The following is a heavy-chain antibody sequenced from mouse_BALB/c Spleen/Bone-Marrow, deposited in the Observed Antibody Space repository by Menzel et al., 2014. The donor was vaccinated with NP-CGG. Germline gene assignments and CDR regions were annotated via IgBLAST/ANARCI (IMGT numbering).Heavy chain of an antibody. CDR2: ILPGSGST. CDR3: ATARATWFAY. V-gene: IGHV1-9*01. J-gene: IGHJ3*01. CDR1: GYTFSSYW. D-gene: IGHD3-2*01. Sequence: QVQLKESGAELMKPGASVRISCKATGYTFSSYWIEWVKQRPGHGLEWIGEILPGSGSTNYNEKFKGKATFTADTSSNTAYMQLSGLTSEDSAVYYCATARATWFAYWGQGTLVTVSA.